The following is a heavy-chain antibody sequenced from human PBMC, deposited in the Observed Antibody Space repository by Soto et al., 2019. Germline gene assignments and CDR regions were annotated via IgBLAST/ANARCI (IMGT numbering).Heavy chain of an antibody. Sequence: PGGSLRLSCAASGFTLSSYVMYWVRQAPGKGLEWVAIMSYDGSKTYYPDSVKGRFTISRDNSKNTLNLQMNSLRLDDTAVYYCARVIGYCSRTSCPKPGGYGMDVWGQGTTVTVSS. CDR1: GFTLSSYV. CDR3: ARVIGYCSRTSCPKPGGYGMDV. CDR2: MSYDGSKT. V-gene: IGHV3-30-3*01. D-gene: IGHD2-2*01. J-gene: IGHJ6*02.